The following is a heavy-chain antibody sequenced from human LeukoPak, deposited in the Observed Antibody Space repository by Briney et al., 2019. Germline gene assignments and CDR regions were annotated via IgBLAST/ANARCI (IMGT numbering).Heavy chain of an antibody. D-gene: IGHD2-15*01. CDR2: ISSGSTI. CDR1: GFTFSSYE. Sequence: PGRSLRLSCAPSGFTFSSYEMNWVRQAPGKGLEWVSYISSGSTIYYADSVKGRFTISRDNAKNSLYLQMNSLRAEDTAVYYCVREYCSGGSCSDAFDIWGQGTMVTVSS. J-gene: IGHJ3*02. CDR3: VREYCSGGSCSDAFDI. V-gene: IGHV3-48*03.